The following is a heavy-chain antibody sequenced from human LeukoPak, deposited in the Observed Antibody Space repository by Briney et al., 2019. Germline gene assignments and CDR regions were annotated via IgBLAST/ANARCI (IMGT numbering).Heavy chain of an antibody. Sequence: SETLSLTCTVSGGSVSSGSYYWSWIRQPPGKGLEWIGYIYYSGSTNYNPSLKSRVTISADTSKNQFSLKLSSVTAADTAVYYCARAKRTEQPSYYDFWSGYYLFDYWGQGTLVTVSS. CDR3: ARAKRTEQPSYYDFWSGYYLFDY. J-gene: IGHJ4*02. D-gene: IGHD3-3*01. CDR2: IYYSGST. V-gene: IGHV4-61*01. CDR1: GGSVSSGSYY.